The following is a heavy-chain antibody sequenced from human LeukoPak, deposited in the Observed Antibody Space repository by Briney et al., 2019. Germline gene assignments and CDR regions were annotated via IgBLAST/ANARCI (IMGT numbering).Heavy chain of an antibody. CDR2: IYTSVST. V-gene: IGHV4-4*07. CDR3: ARAGPTYYYDSSGYYSDY. D-gene: IGHD3-22*01. J-gene: IGHJ4*02. CDR1: GVSISSYY. Sequence: KPSETLSLTGAVSGVSISSYYWSGIRGPAGKGREGIGLIYTSVSTNYNPSLQSRVTMSVDTSKDQFSLKLSSVTAADTAVYYCARAGPTYYYDSSGYYSDYWGQGTLVTVSS.